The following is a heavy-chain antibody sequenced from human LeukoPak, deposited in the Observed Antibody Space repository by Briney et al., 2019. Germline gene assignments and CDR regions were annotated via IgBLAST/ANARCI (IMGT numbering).Heavy chain of an antibody. J-gene: IGHJ4*02. CDR2: IYTSGST. Sequence: SQTLSLTCTVSGGSISSGSYYWSWIRQPAGKGLEWIGRIYTSGSTNYNPSLKSRVTISVDTSKNQFSLELSSVTAADTAVYYCARVTGDDCGGDCYPPGGFDYWGQGTLVTVSS. CDR3: ARVTGDDCGGDCYPPGGFDY. V-gene: IGHV4-61*02. CDR1: GGSISSGSYY. D-gene: IGHD2-21*01.